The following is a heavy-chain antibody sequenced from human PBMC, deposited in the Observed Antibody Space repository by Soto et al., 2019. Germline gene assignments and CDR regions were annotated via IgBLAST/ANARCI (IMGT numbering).Heavy chain of an antibody. D-gene: IGHD3-3*01. CDR1: GFTFSSYW. CDR3: ARAPTFPGRITIFGVVRPAGVDY. Sequence: GGSLRLSCAASGFTFSSYWMHWVRQAPGKGLVWVSRINSDGSSTSYADSVRGRFTISRDNAKNTLYLQMNSLRAEDTAVYYCARAPTFPGRITIFGVVRPAGVDYWGQGTLVTVSS. CDR2: INSDGSST. J-gene: IGHJ4*02. V-gene: IGHV3-74*01.